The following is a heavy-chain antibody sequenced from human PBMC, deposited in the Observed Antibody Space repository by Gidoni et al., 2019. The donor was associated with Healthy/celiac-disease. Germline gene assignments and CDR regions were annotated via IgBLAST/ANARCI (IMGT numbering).Heavy chain of an antibody. D-gene: IGHD2-15*01. Sequence: QVQLVQSRAAVQKPGASVKFSCKASGYTFTSYYMHWVRQAPGQGLEWMGINNPRGGSKSDAQKFKGRGTMTRDTSTSTVYMELSSLRSEDTAVYYGARADIRVGMGYWGQGTLVTVSS. CDR1: GYTFTSYY. CDR3: ARADIRVGMGY. V-gene: IGHV1-46*01. J-gene: IGHJ4*02. CDR2: NNPRGGSK.